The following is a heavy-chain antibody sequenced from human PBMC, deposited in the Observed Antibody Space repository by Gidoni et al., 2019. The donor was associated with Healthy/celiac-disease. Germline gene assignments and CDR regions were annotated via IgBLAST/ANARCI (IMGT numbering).Heavy chain of an antibody. D-gene: IGHD4-17*01. CDR2: IGTAGDT. J-gene: IGHJ4*02. CDR1: GFTFSSYD. Sequence: EVQLVESGGGLVQPGGSLRLSCAASGFTFSSYDMHWVRQATGKGLEWVSAIGTAGDTYYPGSVKGRFTISRENAKNSLYFQMISLRAGDTAVYYCARGPSDYGDPWDFDYWGQGTLVTVSS. V-gene: IGHV3-13*04. CDR3: ARGPSDYGDPWDFDY.